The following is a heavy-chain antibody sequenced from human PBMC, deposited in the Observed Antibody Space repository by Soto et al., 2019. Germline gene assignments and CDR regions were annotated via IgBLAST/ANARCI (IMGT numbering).Heavy chain of an antibody. CDR1: GFTFSSYA. CDR2: IRGSVGST. CDR3: AKADIVVVPAARDNWFDP. Sequence: EVQLLESGGGLVQPGGSLRLSCAASGFTFSSYAMSWVRQAPGKGLAWVSAIRGSVGSTYYAHTVKGRFTISRDNSKNTLYLQMNSLRAEDTAVYYCAKADIVVVPAARDNWFDPWGQGTLVTVSS. D-gene: IGHD2-2*01. V-gene: IGHV3-23*01. J-gene: IGHJ5*02.